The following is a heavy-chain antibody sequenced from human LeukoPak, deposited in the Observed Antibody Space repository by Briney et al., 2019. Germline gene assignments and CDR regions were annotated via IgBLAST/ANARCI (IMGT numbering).Heavy chain of an antibody. CDR1: GFPFSDYT. CDR2: ISASGGST. V-gene: IGHV3-23*01. D-gene: IGHD1-1*01. CDR3: AKGLERESRLEC. J-gene: IGHJ4*02. Sequence: GSLRLSCAASGFPFSDYTMYWVRQGPGKGLEWVSGISASGGSTYYTDSLKGRLTISRDNSKNTLFLQMNSLRAEDTAIYYCAKGLERESRLECWGQGTLVTVSS.